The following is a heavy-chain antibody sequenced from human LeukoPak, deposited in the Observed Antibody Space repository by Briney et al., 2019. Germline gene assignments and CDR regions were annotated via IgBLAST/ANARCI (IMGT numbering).Heavy chain of an antibody. Sequence: ASVKVSCKASGYTFTGWYMHWVRQAPGQGLEWMGWINANSGGTYYVQKFQGRLTMTRDMSIRTVYMELSSLRSDDTAVYYCARCGSRNYYNFDYWGQGALVTVSA. D-gene: IGHD3-10*01. CDR1: GYTFTGWY. J-gene: IGHJ4*02. CDR2: INANSGGT. V-gene: IGHV1-2*02. CDR3: ARCGSRNYYNFDY.